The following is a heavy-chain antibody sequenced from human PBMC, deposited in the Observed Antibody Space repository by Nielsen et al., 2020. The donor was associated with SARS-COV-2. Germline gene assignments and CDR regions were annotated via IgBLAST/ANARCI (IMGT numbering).Heavy chain of an antibody. J-gene: IGHJ4*02. D-gene: IGHD3-22*01. CDR1: GFTFDEHA. CDR3: AMLDDSSPPFDY. V-gene: IGHV3-9*01. CDR2: ISWNSGRI. Sequence: GGSLRLSCAASGFTFDEHAMHWVRQAPGKGLEWVSGISWNSGRIGYADSVKGRFTISRDNSKNTLYLQMNSLRAEDTAVYYCAMLDDSSPPFDYWGQGTLVTVSS.